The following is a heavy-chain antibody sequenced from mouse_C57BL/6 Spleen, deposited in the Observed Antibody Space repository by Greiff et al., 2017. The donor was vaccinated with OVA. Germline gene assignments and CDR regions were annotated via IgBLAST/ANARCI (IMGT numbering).Heavy chain of an antibody. CDR3: ASLTGKGAWFAY. J-gene: IGHJ3*01. Sequence: EVQLQQSGPVLVKPGASVKMSCKASGYTFTDYYMNWVKQSHGKSLEWIGVINPYNGGTSYNQKFKGKSTLTVDKASSTAYMELNSLTSEDSAVYYCASLTGKGAWFAYWGQGTLVTVSA. CDR1: GYTFTDYY. CDR2: INPYNGGT. V-gene: IGHV1-19*01. D-gene: IGHD4-1*01.